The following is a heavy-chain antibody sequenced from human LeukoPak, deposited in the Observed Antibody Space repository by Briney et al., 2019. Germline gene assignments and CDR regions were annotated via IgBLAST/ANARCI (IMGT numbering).Heavy chain of an antibody. J-gene: IGHJ4*02. CDR2: IKQDGSEK. CDR3: ARDFRFLDDY. Sequence: GGSLRLSCVASGFTFSSRDWMTWVRQAPGKGLEWVANIKQDGSEKNYVDSVKGRFTISRDNAKNSVDLQMNSLRVEDTAVYYCARDFRFLDDYWGQGTLVTVSS. V-gene: IGHV3-7*01. CDR1: GFTFSSRDW. D-gene: IGHD3/OR15-3a*01.